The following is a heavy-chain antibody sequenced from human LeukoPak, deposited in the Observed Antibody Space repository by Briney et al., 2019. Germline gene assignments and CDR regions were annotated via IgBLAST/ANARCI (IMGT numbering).Heavy chain of an antibody. D-gene: IGHD2-21*01. Sequence: SETLSLTCTVSGGFISSYYWSWIRQPPGKGLEWIGYIYYSGSTNYNPSLKSRVTISVDTSKNQFSLKLISVTAADTAVYYCARAPLAYCGGDCYWYFDLWGRGTLVTVSS. CDR1: GGFISSYY. J-gene: IGHJ2*01. V-gene: IGHV4-59*01. CDR2: IYYSGST. CDR3: ARAPLAYCGGDCYWYFDL.